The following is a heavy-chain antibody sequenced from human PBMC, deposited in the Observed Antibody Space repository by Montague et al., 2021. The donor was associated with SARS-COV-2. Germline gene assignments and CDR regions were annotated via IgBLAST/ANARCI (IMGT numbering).Heavy chain of an antibody. J-gene: IGHJ6*02. CDR3: ARVRYYGSGTSLGMDV. Sequence: SETLSLTCTVSGYSISSGYYWGWIRQPPGKGLEWIGEINHSGSTNYNPSLKSRVTISVDTSKNQFSLKLSSVTAADTAVYYCARVRYYGSGTSLGMDVWGQGTTVTVSS. D-gene: IGHD3-10*01. CDR2: INHSGST. CDR1: GYSISSGYY. V-gene: IGHV4-38-2*02.